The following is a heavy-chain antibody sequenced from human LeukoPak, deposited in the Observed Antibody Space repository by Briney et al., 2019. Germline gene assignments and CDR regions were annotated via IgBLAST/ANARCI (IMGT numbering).Heavy chain of an antibody. CDR2: IYYSGST. J-gene: IGHJ4*02. Sequence: PSETLSLTCTVSGGSVSSGTYYWGWIRQPPGKGLEWIGSIYYSGSTYYNPSLKSRVTISVDTSKNQFSLKLSSVTAADTAVYYCASRSMVLYYFDYWGQGTLVTVSS. CDR1: GGSVSSGTYY. CDR3: ASRSMVLYYFDY. D-gene: IGHD4/OR15-4a*01. V-gene: IGHV4-39*01.